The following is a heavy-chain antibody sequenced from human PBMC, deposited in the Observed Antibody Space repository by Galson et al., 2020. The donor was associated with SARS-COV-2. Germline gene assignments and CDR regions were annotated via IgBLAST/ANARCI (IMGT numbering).Heavy chain of an antibody. CDR2: ISNDGSNR. CDR1: VFTFSSYA. D-gene: IGHD3-10*01. CDR3: ARGPRFGELLSPFDS. J-gene: IGHJ4*02. V-gene: IGHV3-30-3*01. Sequence: TGGSLRLSCAASVFTFSSYAMHWVRQAPGKGLEWVAVISNDGSNRYYADSVKGRFTISRDNSKNTLFLQMNSLRVEDTAVYYCARGPRFGELLSPFDSWGQGTLVTVSS.